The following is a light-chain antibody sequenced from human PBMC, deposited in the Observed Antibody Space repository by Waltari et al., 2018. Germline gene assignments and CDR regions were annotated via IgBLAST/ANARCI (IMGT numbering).Light chain of an antibody. CDR3: QQRSNWPPGLT. Sequence: EIVLTQSPATLSLSPGERATLSCRASQSVSSYLAWYQQKPCQAPRLLIYDASHRATGIPARFSGSGSVTDFTLTISSLEPEDFAVYYCQQRSNWPPGLTFGGGTKVEIK. J-gene: IGKJ4*01. CDR1: QSVSSY. V-gene: IGKV3-11*01. CDR2: DAS.